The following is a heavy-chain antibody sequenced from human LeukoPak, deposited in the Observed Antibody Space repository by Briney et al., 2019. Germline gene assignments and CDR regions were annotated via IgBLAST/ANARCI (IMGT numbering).Heavy chain of an antibody. CDR1: GYSISSGYY. Sequence: SETLSLTCTVSGYSISSGYYWGWIRQPPGKGLEWIGSIYHSGSTYYNPSLKSRVTISVDTSKNQFSLKLSSVTAADTAVYYCARAGPRYGDYVVDYFDYWGQGTLVTVSS. D-gene: IGHD4-17*01. V-gene: IGHV4-38-2*02. CDR2: IYHSGST. J-gene: IGHJ4*02. CDR3: ARAGPRYGDYVVDYFDY.